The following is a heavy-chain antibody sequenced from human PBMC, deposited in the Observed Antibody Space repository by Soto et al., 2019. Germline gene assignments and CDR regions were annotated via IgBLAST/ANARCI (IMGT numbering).Heavy chain of an antibody. J-gene: IGHJ6*02. D-gene: IGHD5-12*01. CDR1: GFTFSSYA. CDR2: ISGSGGST. Sequence: GGSLRLSCAASGFTFSSYAMSWVRQAPGKGLEWVSAISGSGGSTYYADSVKGRFTISRDNSKNTLYLQMNSLRAEDTAVYYCAKDTKGGYDSEPYYYYGMDVWGQGTTVTVSS. V-gene: IGHV3-23*01. CDR3: AKDTKGGYDSEPYYYYGMDV.